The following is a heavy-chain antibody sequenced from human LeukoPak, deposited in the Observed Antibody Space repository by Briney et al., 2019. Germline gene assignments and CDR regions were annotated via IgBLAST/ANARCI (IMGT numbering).Heavy chain of an antibody. J-gene: IGHJ6*03. CDR2: IYYSGTT. V-gene: IGHV4-39*01. CDR1: GGSISSSHYY. D-gene: IGHD3-10*01. Sequence: SETLSLTCTVSGGSISSSHYYWGWIRQTPGKGLEWIGTIYYSGTTYYNPSLESRATISEDTSKNQFPLTLRSVTAADTAVYYCARQISDYYYYYIDVWGKGTTVTVSS. CDR3: ARQISDYYYYYIDV.